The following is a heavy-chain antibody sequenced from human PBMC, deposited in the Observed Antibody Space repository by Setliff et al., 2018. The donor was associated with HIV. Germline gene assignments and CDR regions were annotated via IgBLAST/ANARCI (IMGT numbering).Heavy chain of an antibody. CDR2: IYSTGST. V-gene: IGHV4-59*11. CDR3: ARDYYNFQDM. CDR1: GPSINIHY. Sequence: PSETLSLTCTVSGPSINIHYWSWIRQSPGKGFEWIGYIYSTGSTNYNPSLQSRVTISMVASRNQFSLKVTSVTAADSAVYYCARDYYNFQDMWGQGTMVTVS. J-gene: IGHJ3*02. D-gene: IGHD3-3*01.